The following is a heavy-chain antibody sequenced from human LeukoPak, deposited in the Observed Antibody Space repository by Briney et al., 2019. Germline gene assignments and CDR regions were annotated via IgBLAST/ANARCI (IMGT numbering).Heavy chain of an antibody. V-gene: IGHV3-7*01. D-gene: IGHD5-24*01. CDR2: IKQDGSER. J-gene: IGHJ4*02. Sequence: PGGSLRLSCAASGFIFSNYWMSWVRQAPGKGLEWVANIKQDGSERYYGDSVEGRFTISRDNAKNSVYLQMNSLRDEDTAVYYCARIGYKGISFDYWGQGTLVTVSS. CDR1: GFIFSNYW. CDR3: ARIGYKGISFDY.